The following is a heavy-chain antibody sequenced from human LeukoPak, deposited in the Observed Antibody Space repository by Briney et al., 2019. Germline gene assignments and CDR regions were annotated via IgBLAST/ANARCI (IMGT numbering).Heavy chain of an antibody. CDR1: GFTFSGYA. D-gene: IGHD7-27*01. CDR3: AKDCPNWATDY. Sequence: PGGSLRLSCTASGFTFSGYAMNWVRQAPGKGLEWVSYISSYSSVIHYADSVKGRFTISRDNAKNSLYLQMNSLRADDTAVYYCAKDCPNWATDYWGQGTLVTVSS. V-gene: IGHV3-48*04. J-gene: IGHJ4*02. CDR2: ISSYSSVI.